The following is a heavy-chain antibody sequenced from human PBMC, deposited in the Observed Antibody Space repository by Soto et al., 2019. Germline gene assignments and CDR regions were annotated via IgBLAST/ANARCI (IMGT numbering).Heavy chain of an antibody. J-gene: IGHJ4*02. CDR3: ARHGTSSSWYYLDY. V-gene: IGHV4-59*08. CDR1: GGSISTYY. D-gene: IGHD6-13*01. CDR2: IYYSGST. Sequence: QVQLQESGPGLVQPSETLSLTCTVSGGSISTYYWSWIRQPPGKGLEWIGYIYYSGSTNYNPSLKSRVSISEDTSKKQFSLKLRSVTAADTAVYYCARHGTSSSWYYLDYWGQGTLVTVSS.